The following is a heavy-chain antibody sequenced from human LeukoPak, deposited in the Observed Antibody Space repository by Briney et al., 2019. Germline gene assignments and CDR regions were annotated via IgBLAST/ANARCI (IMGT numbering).Heavy chain of an antibody. Sequence: SETLSLTCTVSGGSISSSSYYWGWIRQPPGKGLEWIGSIYYSGSTNYNPSIKSRVTISVDTSKNQFPLKLSSVTAADTAVYYCARVGQYCSGGSCYSNWFDPWGQGTLVTVSS. D-gene: IGHD2-15*01. J-gene: IGHJ5*02. CDR1: GGSISSSSYY. CDR3: ARVGQYCSGGSCYSNWFDP. V-gene: IGHV4-39*06. CDR2: IYYSGST.